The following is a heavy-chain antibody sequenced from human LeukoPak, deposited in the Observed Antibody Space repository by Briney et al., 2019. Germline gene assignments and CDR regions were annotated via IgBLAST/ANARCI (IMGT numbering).Heavy chain of an antibody. CDR1: GFTFSSYS. J-gene: IGHJ4*02. D-gene: IGHD3-22*01. Sequence: GGSLRLSCAASGFTFSSYSMNWVRQAPGKGLEWVSSISSSSSYIYYADSVKGRFTISRDNAKNSLYLQMNSLRAEDTAVYYCAKDLYDSSGYYSSPFDYWGQGTLVTVSS. CDR2: ISSSSSYI. V-gene: IGHV3-21*01. CDR3: AKDLYDSSGYYSSPFDY.